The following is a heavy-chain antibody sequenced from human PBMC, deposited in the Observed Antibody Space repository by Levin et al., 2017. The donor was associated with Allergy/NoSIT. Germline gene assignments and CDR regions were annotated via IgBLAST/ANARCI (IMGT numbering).Heavy chain of an antibody. J-gene: IGHJ4*02. CDR3: ARQSYYYGSGDHDY. Sequence: GESLKISCKGSGYSFTSYWVAWVRQMPGKGLEWMGIIYPGDSDTRYSPSFQGQVTISADKSISTAYLQWSSLKASDTAMYYCARQSYYYGSGDHDYWGQGTLVSVSS. V-gene: IGHV5-51*01. D-gene: IGHD3-10*01. CDR1: GYSFTSYW. CDR2: IYPGDSDT.